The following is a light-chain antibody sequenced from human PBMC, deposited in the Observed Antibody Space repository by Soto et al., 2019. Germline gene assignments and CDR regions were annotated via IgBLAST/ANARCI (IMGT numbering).Light chain of an antibody. CDR3: QHRNNWRST. J-gene: IGKJ4*01. CDR2: DAS. Sequence: EIVLTQSPATLSLSPGERATLSCRASQSVSSYLAWYQQRPGQAPRLLIYDASNRASGIPARFGGSGSGTDFTLTISSLEPEDFAVYYCQHRNNWRSTFGVGTKGEIK. CDR1: QSVSSY. V-gene: IGKV3-11*01.